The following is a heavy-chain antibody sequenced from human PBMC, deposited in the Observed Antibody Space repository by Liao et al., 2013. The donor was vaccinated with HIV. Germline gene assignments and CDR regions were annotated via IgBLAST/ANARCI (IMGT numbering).Heavy chain of an antibody. Sequence: QVQVEQWGAGLLKPSETLSLTCAVSGGSFSRYYWSWIRQTPGQELQWIGDITQGVGAHYNPSLESRVTVTVEKSKNQFSLNLSSVTAADTAVYYCARVKDPRYNFFDLWGQGALVTVSS. CDR3: ARVKDPRYNFFDL. CDR2: ITQGVGA. CDR1: GGSFSRYY. J-gene: IGHJ5*02. V-gene: IGHV4-34*01.